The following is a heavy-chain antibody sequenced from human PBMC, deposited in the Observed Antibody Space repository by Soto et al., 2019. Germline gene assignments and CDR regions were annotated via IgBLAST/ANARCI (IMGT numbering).Heavy chain of an antibody. CDR2: IYSGGDT. J-gene: IGHJ4*02. CDR3: AKDSGSSPYYFDY. D-gene: IGHD3-10*01. CDR1: GFTVSRNY. Sequence: GGSLRLSCTVSGFTVSRNYMSWVRQAPGKRLEWVSIIYSGGDTYYADSVKGRFTISRDNSKNTLYLQMNSLRADDTAVYYCAKDSGSSPYYFDYWGQGALVTVSS. V-gene: IGHV3-66*01.